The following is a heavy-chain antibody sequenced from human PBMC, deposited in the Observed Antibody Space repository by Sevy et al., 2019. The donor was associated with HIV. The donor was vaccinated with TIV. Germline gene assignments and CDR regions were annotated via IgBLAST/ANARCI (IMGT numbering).Heavy chain of an antibody. V-gene: IGHV4-61*01. CDR2: IYKTGST. J-gene: IGHJ6*03. CDR1: GGSVSSGTYY. CDR3: ARVPRGQLWYSGSLGGYYYHMDV. D-gene: IGHD3-16*01. Sequence: SETLSLSCSVSGGSVSSGTYYWSWIRQPPGKGLEWIGHIYKTGSTNYKLSLQSRVTISADTSTNQFSLRLRSVTAADTAVYYCARVPRGQLWYSGSLGGYYYHMDVWGKGTTVTVSS.